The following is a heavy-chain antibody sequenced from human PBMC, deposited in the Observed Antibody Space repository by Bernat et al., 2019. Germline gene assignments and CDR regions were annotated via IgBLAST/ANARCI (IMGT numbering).Heavy chain of an antibody. CDR3: ARDPLPCCFDY. CDR2: IYSSGST. V-gene: IGHV3-66*01. Sequence: EVQLVESGGGLVQPGGSLRLSCAVSGFTVSSNYMSWVRQAPGKGLEWVSVIYSSGSTYYADSVKGRITISRDNSKNTLHLQMNSLRAEDTAVYYCARDPLPCCFDYCGQGTLVTVSS. CDR1: GFTVSSNY. J-gene: IGHJ4*02. D-gene: IGHD3-10*02.